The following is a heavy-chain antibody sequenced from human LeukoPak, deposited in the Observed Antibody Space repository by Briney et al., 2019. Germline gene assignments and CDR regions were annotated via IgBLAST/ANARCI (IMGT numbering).Heavy chain of an antibody. CDR3: VIARGAR. J-gene: IGHJ4*02. CDR1: ACTFSRSY. Sequence: GGSLRLSCAASACTFSRSYMGWVRQAPGKGLEWVALMRLAGSVTYYVESVKGRCTISRDNTKNLLYLHMNNLRAEDTAVYYCVIARGARWGQGTLVTVSS. V-gene: IGHV3-7*01. CDR2: MRLAGSVT. D-gene: IGHD6-13*01.